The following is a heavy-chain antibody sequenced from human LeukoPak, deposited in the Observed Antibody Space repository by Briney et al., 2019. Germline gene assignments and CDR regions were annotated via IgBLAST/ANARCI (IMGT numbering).Heavy chain of an antibody. Sequence: GGSLRLSCAASGFTFSSYAMSWVRQAPGKGLEWVSAISGSGGSTYYADSVKGRFTISRDNSKNTLYLQMNSLRAEDTAVYYCARKDCSGGSCLVVYWGQGTLVTVSS. CDR1: GFTFSSYA. J-gene: IGHJ4*02. CDR3: ARKDCSGGSCLVVY. D-gene: IGHD2-15*01. CDR2: ISGSGGST. V-gene: IGHV3-23*01.